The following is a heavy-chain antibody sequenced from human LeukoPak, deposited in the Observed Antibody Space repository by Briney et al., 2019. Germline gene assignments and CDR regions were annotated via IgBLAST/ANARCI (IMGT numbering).Heavy chain of an antibody. D-gene: IGHD2-2*02. Sequence: GSVKVSCKASGYTFTSYGISWVRQAPGQGLEWMGWISAYNGNTSYAQKLQGRVTMTTDTSTSTAYMELRSLRSDDTAVYYCAREFVVVPAAITPFGYWGQGTLVTVSS. V-gene: IGHV1-18*01. CDR1: GYTFTSYG. CDR3: AREFVVVPAAITPFGY. J-gene: IGHJ4*02. CDR2: ISAYNGNT.